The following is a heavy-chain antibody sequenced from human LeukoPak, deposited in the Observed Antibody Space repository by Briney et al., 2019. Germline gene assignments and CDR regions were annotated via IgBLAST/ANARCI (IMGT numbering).Heavy chain of an antibody. CDR3: AREGWVGRRVVAFDI. CDR1: GGTFSSYA. Sequence: GASVKVSCKASGGTFSSYAISWVRQAPGQGLEWMGGIIPIFGTANYAQKFQGRVTITTDESTSTAYMELSSLRSEDTAVYYCAREGWVGRRVVAFDIWGQGTMVTVSS. CDR2: IIPIFGTA. D-gene: IGHD1-1*01. V-gene: IGHV1-69*05. J-gene: IGHJ3*02.